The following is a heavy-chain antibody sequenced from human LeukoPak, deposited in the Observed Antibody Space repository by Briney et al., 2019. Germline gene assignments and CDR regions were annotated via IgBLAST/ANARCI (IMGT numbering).Heavy chain of an antibody. J-gene: IGHJ5*02. CDR3: AKGSIVVGFDP. CDR1: GFTLSSYA. Sequence: PGGSLRLSCAASGFTLSSYAMSWVRQAPGKGLEWGSGISGSGDSTYYADSVKGRFTISRDNSKNTLYLQMNSLRAEDTAVYYCAKGSIVVGFDPWGQGTLVTVSS. V-gene: IGHV3-23*01. CDR2: ISGSGDST. D-gene: IGHD2-15*01.